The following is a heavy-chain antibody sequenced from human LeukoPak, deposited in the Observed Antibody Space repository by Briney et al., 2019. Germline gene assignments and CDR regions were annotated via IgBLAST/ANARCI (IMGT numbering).Heavy chain of an antibody. CDR2: ISSSSSTI. CDR1: GFTFSSYS. D-gene: IGHD3-10*01. Sequence: GGSLRLSCAASGFTFSSYSMNWVRQAPGKGLEWVSYISSSSSTIYYADSVKGRFTISRDNAKNSLYLQMNSLGDEDTAVYYCARDGIVGQSGYWGQGTLVTVSS. J-gene: IGHJ4*02. CDR3: ARDGIVGQSGY. V-gene: IGHV3-48*02.